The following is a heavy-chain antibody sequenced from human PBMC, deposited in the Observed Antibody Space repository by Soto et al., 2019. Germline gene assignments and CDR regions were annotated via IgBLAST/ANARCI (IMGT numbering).Heavy chain of an antibody. V-gene: IGHV1-69*01. D-gene: IGHD6-19*01. CDR3: ARSGGPVALFDY. CDR1: VGTFSSYA. CDR2: FIPIFGTA. J-gene: IGHJ4*02. Sequence: QVQLVPSGAEVKKPGSSVKVSCKASVGTFSSYAISWVRQAPGQGLEWMGGFIPIFGTANYAQKFQGRVTITADESTSTAYMELSSLRSEDTAVYYFARSGGPVALFDYWGQGTLVTVSS.